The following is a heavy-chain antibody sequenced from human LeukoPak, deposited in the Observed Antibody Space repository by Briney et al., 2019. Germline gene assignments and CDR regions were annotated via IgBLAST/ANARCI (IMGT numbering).Heavy chain of an antibody. CDR1: GFTFSSYD. V-gene: IGHV3-13*01. Sequence: GGSLRLSCAASGFTFSSYDMHWVRQATGKGLEWVSAIGTAGDTYYPGSVKGRFTISRDNSKNTLYLQMNSLRAEDTAVYYCARGGVTTRAFDIWGQGTMVTVSS. CDR3: ARGGVTTRAFDI. J-gene: IGHJ3*02. CDR2: IGTAGDT. D-gene: IGHD4-17*01.